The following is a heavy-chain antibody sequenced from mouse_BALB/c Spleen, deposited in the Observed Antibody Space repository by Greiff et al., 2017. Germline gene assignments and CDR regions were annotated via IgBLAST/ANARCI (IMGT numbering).Heavy chain of an antibody. CDR3: ARVFGYQYYYAMDY. D-gene: IGHD2-2*01. V-gene: IGHV1-14*01. CDR2: INPYNDGT. CDR1: GYTFTSYV. J-gene: IGHJ4*01. Sequence: VQLKQSGPELVKPGASVKMSCKASGYTFTSYVMHWVKQKPGKGLEWIGYINPYNDGTKYNEKFKGKATLTSDKSSSTAYMELRSLTSEDSAVYYCARVFGYQYYYAMDYGGQGTSVTVSS.